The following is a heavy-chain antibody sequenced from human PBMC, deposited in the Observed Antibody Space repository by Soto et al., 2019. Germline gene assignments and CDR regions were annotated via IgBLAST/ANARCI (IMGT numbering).Heavy chain of an antibody. CDR2: IYYSGST. Sequence: QVQLQESGPGLVKPSQTLSLTCTVSGGSISSGGYYWSWIRQHPGKGLEWIGYIYYSGSTYYNPSLTSRVTITVDTSKNQFSLKLSSVTAADTAVYYCASKIPGGYYYYGMDVWGQGTTVTVSS. D-gene: IGHD2-2*02. CDR3: ASKIPGGYYYYGMDV. V-gene: IGHV4-31*03. CDR1: GGSISSGGYY. J-gene: IGHJ6*02.